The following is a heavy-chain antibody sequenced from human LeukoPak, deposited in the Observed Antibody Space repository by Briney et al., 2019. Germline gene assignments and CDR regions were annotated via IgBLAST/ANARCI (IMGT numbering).Heavy chain of an antibody. V-gene: IGHV3-23*01. J-gene: IGHJ2*01. D-gene: IGHD3-22*01. CDR3: AKDGYYDSSAYYYVRYFDL. Sequence: GGTQRLSCAASGFIFRNYGMNWVRQAPGKGLEWVSGISGHGDITYYADSVKGRFTISRDNSKNTLYLQMNSLRAEDTAVYYCAKDGYYDSSAYYYVRYFDLWGRGTLVTVSS. CDR1: GFIFRNYG. CDR2: ISGHGDIT.